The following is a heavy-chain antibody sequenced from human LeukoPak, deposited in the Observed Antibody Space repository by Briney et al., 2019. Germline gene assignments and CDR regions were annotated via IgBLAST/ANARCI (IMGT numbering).Heavy chain of an antibody. J-gene: IGHJ5*02. Sequence: GASVKVSCKASGYTFTSYDINWVRQATGQGLEWMGWMNPNSGNTGYAQKFQGRVTITRNTSISTAYMELSSLRSEDTAVYYCARGKAGQYYDFWSGYYAMDDWFDPWGQGTLVTVSS. CDR2: MNPNSGNT. CDR1: GYTFTSYD. V-gene: IGHV1-8*03. CDR3: ARGKAGQYYDFWSGYYAMDDWFDP. D-gene: IGHD3-3*01.